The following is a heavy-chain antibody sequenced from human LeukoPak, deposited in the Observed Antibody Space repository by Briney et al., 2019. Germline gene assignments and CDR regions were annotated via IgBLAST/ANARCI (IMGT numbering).Heavy chain of an antibody. V-gene: IGHV4-31*03. Sequence: SQTLSLTCTVSGGSISNGGYYWSWIRQHPGKGLEWIGYIYYSGSTYYNPSLKSRVTISVDTSKNQFSLKLSSVTAADTAVYYCARGELCGGDCYYYFDYWGQGTLVTVSS. CDR2: IYYSGST. D-gene: IGHD2-21*02. CDR1: GGSISNGGYY. CDR3: ARGELCGGDCYYYFDY. J-gene: IGHJ4*02.